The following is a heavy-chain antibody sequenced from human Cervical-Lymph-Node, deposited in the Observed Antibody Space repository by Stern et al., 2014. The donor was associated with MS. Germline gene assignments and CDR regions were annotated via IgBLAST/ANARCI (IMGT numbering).Heavy chain of an antibody. CDR1: GGSISSGSYY. D-gene: IGHD3-22*01. V-gene: IGHV4-61*02. CDR3: ARNYYDSSGSYYFDY. Sequence: VQLVESGPGLVKPSQTLSLTCTVSGGSISSGSYYWSWIRQPAGKGLEWIGRIYTSGSTNYNPSLKRRVTISVDTSKNQFSLQLSSVTAADTAVYYCARNYYDSSGSYYFDYWGQGTLVTVSS. CDR2: IYTSGST. J-gene: IGHJ4*02.